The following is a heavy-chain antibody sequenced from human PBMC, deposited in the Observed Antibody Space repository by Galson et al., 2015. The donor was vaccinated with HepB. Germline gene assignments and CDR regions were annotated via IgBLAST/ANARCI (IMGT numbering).Heavy chain of an antibody. J-gene: IGHJ6*02. D-gene: IGHD2-2*01. V-gene: IGHV3-15*01. CDR1: EVTLSNAC. CDR2: IKSKTDGGTT. Sequence: FPRHCCRVSEVTLSNACMSRFRLGAGHGLGCVGRIKSKTDGGTTDYAAPVKGRFTISRDDSKNTLYLQMNSLKTEDTAVYYGTTDPQQRRQYYYYGMDVWGQGTTVTVSS. CDR3: TTDPQQRRQYYYYGMDV.